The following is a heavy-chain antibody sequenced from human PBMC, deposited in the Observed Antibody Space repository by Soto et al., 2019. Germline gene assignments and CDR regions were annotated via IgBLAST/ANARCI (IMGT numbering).Heavy chain of an antibody. Sequence: PSETLSLTCVVSGGSLSSYYWSWIRQPPGKGLEWIGYIYYSGSTNYNPSLKSRVTISVDTSKNQFSLKLSSVTGLRSDDTAVYYCAGDPDSHYNDSHASSYPWGQGTLVTVSS. CDR3: AGDPDSHYNDSHASSYP. CDR1: GGSLSSYY. D-gene: IGHD4-4*01. CDR2: IYYSGST. J-gene: IGHJ5*02. V-gene: IGHV4-59*01.